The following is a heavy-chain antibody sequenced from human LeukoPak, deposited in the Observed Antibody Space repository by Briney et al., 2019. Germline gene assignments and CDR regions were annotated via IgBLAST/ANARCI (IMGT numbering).Heavy chain of an antibody. CDR1: EFTFSSYG. CDR2: ISYDGSNH. Sequence: GGSLRLSCAASEFTFSSYGMHWVRQAPGKGLEWVAVISYDGSNHYYADTVKGRFTISRDNSKNTLYLQMNSLRAEDTAVYYCAKDRLGALYYYDSSGYYRFDYWGQGTLVTVSS. J-gene: IGHJ4*02. CDR3: AKDRLGALYYYDSSGYYRFDY. V-gene: IGHV3-30*18. D-gene: IGHD3-22*01.